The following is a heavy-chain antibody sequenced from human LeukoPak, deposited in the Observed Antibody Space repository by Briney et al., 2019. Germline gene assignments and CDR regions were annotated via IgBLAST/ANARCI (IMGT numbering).Heavy chain of an antibody. Sequence: GGSLRLSCVGSGFTFSSYHMNWVRQAPGKGLEWVSYISSSSSTIYYADSVKGRFTISRDNAKNTLYVQMNSLRAEDTAVYYCAARGYCSGTSCLLEYWGQGTLVTVSS. J-gene: IGHJ4*02. V-gene: IGHV3-48*04. D-gene: IGHD2-2*01. CDR1: GFTFSSYH. CDR2: ISSSSSTI. CDR3: AARGYCSGTSCLLEY.